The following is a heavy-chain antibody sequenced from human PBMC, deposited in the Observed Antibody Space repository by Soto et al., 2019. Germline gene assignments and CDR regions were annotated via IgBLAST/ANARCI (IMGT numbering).Heavy chain of an antibody. V-gene: IGHV3-23*01. CDR1: GFTFSSYA. CDR2: ISGSGGST. CDR3: ARDPGIADLYYFDY. D-gene: IGHD6-13*01. Sequence: EVQLLESGGGLVQPGGSLRLSCAASGFTFSSYAMSWVRQAPGKGLEWVSAISGSGGSTYYADSVKGRFTISRDNAKNSLYLQMNSLRAEDTAVYYCARDPGIADLYYFDYWGQGTLVTVSS. J-gene: IGHJ4*02.